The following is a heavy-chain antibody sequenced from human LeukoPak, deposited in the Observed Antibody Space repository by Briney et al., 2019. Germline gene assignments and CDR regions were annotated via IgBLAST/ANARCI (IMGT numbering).Heavy chain of an antibody. J-gene: IGHJ4*02. V-gene: IGHV4-39*07. D-gene: IGHD6-13*01. CDR1: GVSISSSSDY. CDR2: IYYSGST. Sequence: PSETLSLTCTVSGVSISSSSDYWGWIRQPPGKGLEWIGSIYYSGSTYYNSSLKSRVTISVDTSKNQFSLKLRSVTAADTAVYYCARASTAAALTGFDYWGQGTLVTVSS. CDR3: ARASTAAALTGFDY.